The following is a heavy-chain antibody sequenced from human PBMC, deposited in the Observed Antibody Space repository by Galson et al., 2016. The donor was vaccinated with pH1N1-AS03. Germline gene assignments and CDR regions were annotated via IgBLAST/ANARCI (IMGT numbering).Heavy chain of an antibody. Sequence: SVKVSCKASGYTFISYVMHWVRQAPGQRLEWMGWIHAGNGNTTYSQSFQGRVTITRDTSASKAYMELSSLRSEDTAVYYCARGRGSYGMDVWGQGTTVTVSS. CDR2: IHAGNGNT. V-gene: IGHV1-3*01. J-gene: IGHJ6*02. CDR1: GYTFISYV. CDR3: ARGRGSYGMDV. D-gene: IGHD1-26*01.